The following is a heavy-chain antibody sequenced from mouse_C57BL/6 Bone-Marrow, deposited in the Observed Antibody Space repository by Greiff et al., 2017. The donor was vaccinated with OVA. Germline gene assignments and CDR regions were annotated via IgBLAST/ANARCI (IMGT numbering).Heavy chain of an antibody. CDR3: VYDYDAFDY. Sequence: QVQLQQPGAELVRPGSSVKLSCKASGYTFTSYWMDWVKQRPGQGLEWIGRIDPNSGGTKYNEKFKSKATLTVDKPSSTAYMQLSSLTSEDSAVYYCVYDYDAFDYWGQGTTLTVSS. CDR1: GYTFTSYW. CDR2: IDPNSGGT. D-gene: IGHD2-4*01. V-gene: IGHV1-72*01. J-gene: IGHJ2*01.